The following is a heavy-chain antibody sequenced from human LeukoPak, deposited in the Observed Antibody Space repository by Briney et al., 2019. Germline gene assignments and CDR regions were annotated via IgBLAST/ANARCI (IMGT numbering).Heavy chain of an antibody. CDR1: GFTVSSNF. J-gene: IGHJ4*02. V-gene: IGHV3-53*01. CDR2: IYSGGST. CDR3: ARDHLEYSSSWYSWGSSTTKFDY. Sequence: GGSLRLSCAASGFTVSSNFMSWVRQASGKGLEWDAIIYSGGSTDHADSVKGRFTISRDNSKNTLFLQVSSLRAEDTALYYCARDHLEYSSSWYSWGSSTTKFDYWGQGTLVTVSS. D-gene: IGHD6-13*01.